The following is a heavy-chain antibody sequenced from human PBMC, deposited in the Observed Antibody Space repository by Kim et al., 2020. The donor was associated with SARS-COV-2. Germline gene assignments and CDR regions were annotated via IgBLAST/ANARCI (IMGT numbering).Heavy chain of an antibody. D-gene: IGHD4-17*01. V-gene: IGHV4-31*02. Sequence: KRRVTISVDTSKTQFSLKLSSVTAADTAVYYCARGGSDYGDYIGTYGMDVWGQGTTVTVSS. CDR3: ARGGSDYGDYIGTYGMDV. J-gene: IGHJ6*02.